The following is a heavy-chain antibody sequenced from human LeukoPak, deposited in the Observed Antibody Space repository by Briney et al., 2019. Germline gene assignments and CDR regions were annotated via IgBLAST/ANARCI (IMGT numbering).Heavy chain of an antibody. J-gene: IGHJ4*02. Sequence: PSETLSLTCTVSGGSISGSSYYWAWIRQPPGKGLEWIGSIYYSGSTCYNPSLKSRVTISVDTSRNQFSLELTSVTAADTAVFFCARWYSSDYYFDYWGQGTLVTVSS. CDR3: ARWYSSDYYFDY. D-gene: IGHD2-15*01. CDR1: GGSISGSSYY. V-gene: IGHV4-39*01. CDR2: IYYSGST.